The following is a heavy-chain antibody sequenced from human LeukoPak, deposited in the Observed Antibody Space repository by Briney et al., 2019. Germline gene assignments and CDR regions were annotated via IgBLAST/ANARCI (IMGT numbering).Heavy chain of an antibody. Sequence: GGSLRLSCAASGFTFSSYAMHWVRQAPAKGLEWVAVISYDGSNKYYADSVKGRFTISRDNSKNTLYLQMNSLRAEDTAVYYCARELNGAFDPWGQGTLVTVSS. CDR2: ISYDGSNK. D-gene: IGHD1-1*01. CDR3: ARELNGAFDP. CDR1: GFTFSSYA. V-gene: IGHV3-30*04. J-gene: IGHJ5*02.